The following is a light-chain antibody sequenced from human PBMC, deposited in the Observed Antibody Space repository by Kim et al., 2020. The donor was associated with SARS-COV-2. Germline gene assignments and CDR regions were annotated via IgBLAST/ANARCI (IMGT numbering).Light chain of an antibody. V-gene: IGLV2-11*01. CDR3: CSYAGSPPYV. J-gene: IGLJ1*01. CDR1: SSDVGLYNY. Sequence: QSALTQPRSVSGSPGQSVTISCTGTSSDVGLYNYVSWYQQHPGKAPKLMIYDVTERPSRVPDRFSASKSGNTASLTISGLQAEDEADYYCCSYAGSPPYVFGTGTKVTVL. CDR2: DVT.